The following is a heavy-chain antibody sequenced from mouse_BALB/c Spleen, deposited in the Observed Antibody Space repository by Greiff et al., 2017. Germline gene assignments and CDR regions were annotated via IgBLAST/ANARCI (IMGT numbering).Heavy chain of an antibody. V-gene: IGHV5-12-1*01. CDR1: GFAFSSYD. J-gene: IGHJ4*01. CDR2: ISSGGGST. D-gene: IGHD1-1*01. Sequence: EVQGVESGGGLVKPGGSLKLSCAASGFAFSSYDMSWVRQTPEKRLEWVAYISSGGGSTYYPDTVKGRFTISRDNAKNTLYLQMSSLKSEDTAMYYCARRYYYGPYAMDYWGQGTSVTVSS. CDR3: ARRYYYGPYAMDY.